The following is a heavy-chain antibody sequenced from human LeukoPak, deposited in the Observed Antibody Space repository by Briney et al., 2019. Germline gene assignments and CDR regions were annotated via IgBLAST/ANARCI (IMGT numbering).Heavy chain of an antibody. CDR2: VNTSGGST. CDR1: GYSFTSCY. D-gene: IGHD6-13*01. J-gene: IGHJ1*01. CDR3: ARGTGIAAAVTSLFQY. V-gene: IGHV1-46*01. Sequence: GASVKLSCKASGYSFTSCYMHWVRQPPGQGPEWMGVVNTSGGSTSYAQKFQGRVTMTSDTSTSTVYMELSSLRSEDTAVYYCARGTGIAAAVTSLFQYWGQGTLVTVSS.